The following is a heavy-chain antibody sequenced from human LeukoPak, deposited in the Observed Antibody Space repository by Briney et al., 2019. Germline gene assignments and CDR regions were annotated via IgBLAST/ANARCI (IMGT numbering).Heavy chain of an antibody. CDR3: ARGKSKFGEKKNYYYYMDV. CDR2: IIPIFGTA. J-gene: IGHJ6*03. CDR1: GGTFSSYA. V-gene: IGHV1-69*05. D-gene: IGHD3-10*01. Sequence: ASVKVSCKASGGTFSSYAISWVRQAPGQGLEWMGGIIPIFGTANYAQKFQGRVTITTDESKSTAYIELSSLRSEDTAVYYCARGKSKFGEKKNYYYYMDVWGKGTTVTVSS.